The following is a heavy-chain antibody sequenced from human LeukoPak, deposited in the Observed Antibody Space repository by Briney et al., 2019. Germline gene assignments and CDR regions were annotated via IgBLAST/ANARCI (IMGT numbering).Heavy chain of an antibody. V-gene: IGHV1-18*01. CDR3: ARVYQWLPPDY. CDR1: GYTFTSYG. Sequence: ASVKVSCKASGYTFTSYGISWVRQAPGQGLEWMGWISAYNGNTNYAQKLQGRVTMTTDTSTSTAYTELRSLRSDDTAVYYCARVYQWLPPDYWGQGTLVTVSS. CDR2: ISAYNGNT. J-gene: IGHJ4*02. D-gene: IGHD6-19*01.